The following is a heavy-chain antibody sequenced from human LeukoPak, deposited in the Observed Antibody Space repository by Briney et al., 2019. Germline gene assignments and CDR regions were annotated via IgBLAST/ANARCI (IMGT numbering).Heavy chain of an antibody. CDR3: ARDSPHYYDSSGYWFDP. V-gene: IGHV3-7*01. CDR2: IKQDGRDK. D-gene: IGHD3-22*01. CDR1: GFAFSSYW. Sequence: GGSLRLSCAASGFAFSSYWMSWVRQAPGKGLEWVANIKQDGRDKYYVDSVKGRFTISRDNAKNSLYLQMNSLRAEDTAVYYCARDSPHYYDSSGYWFDPWGQGTLVTVSS. J-gene: IGHJ5*02.